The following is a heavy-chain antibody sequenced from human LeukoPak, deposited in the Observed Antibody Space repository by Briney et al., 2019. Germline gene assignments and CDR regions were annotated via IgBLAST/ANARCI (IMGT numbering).Heavy chain of an antibody. D-gene: IGHD3-3*01. CDR2: ISYDGSNK. CDR1: GFTFSSYA. Sequence: GGSLRLSCAASGFTFSSYAMHWVRQAPGKGLEWVAVISYDGSNKYYADSVKGRFTISRDNSKNTLYLRMNSLRAEDTAVYYCARVAIYYDFWSGSPNAFDIWGQGTMVTVSS. CDR3: ARVAIYYDFWSGSPNAFDI. J-gene: IGHJ3*02. V-gene: IGHV3-30-3*01.